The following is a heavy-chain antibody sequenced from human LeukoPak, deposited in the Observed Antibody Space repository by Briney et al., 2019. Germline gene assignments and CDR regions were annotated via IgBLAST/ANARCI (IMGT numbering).Heavy chain of an antibody. CDR3: ARDPSYYYYYGMDV. CDR1: GSTFSSYW. V-gene: IGHV3-7*03. J-gene: IGHJ6*02. CDR2: IKQDGSEK. Sequence: GGSLRLSCAASGSTFSSYWMSWVRQAPGKGLEWVANIKQDGSEKYYVDSVKGRFTISRDNAKNSLYLQMNSLRAEDTAVYYCARDPSYYYYYGMDVWGQGTTVTVSS.